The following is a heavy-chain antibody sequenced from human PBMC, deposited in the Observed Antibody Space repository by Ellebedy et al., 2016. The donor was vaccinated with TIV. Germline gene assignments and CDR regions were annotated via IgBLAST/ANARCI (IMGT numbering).Heavy chain of an antibody. CDR1: GYTFTSYY. V-gene: IGHV1-46*01. D-gene: IGHD4-23*01. CDR2: INPSGGST. Sequence: AASVKVSCKASGYTFTSYYMHWVRQAPGQGLEWMGIINPSGGSTRYAQKFQGRVTMTRDTSTSTVYMELSSLRSEDTAVFYCARDLHGGNDAFDFWGQGTMVTVSS. J-gene: IGHJ3*01. CDR3: ARDLHGGNDAFDF.